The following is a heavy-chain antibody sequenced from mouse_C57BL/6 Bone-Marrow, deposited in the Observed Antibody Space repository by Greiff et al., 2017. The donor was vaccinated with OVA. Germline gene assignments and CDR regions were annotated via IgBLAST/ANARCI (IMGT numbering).Heavy chain of an antibody. CDR2: IWRGGST. D-gene: IGHD4-1*01. CDR1: GFSLTSYG. Sequence: VKVVESGPGLVQPSQSLSITCTVSGFSLTSYGVHWVRQSPGKGLEWLGVIWRGGSTDYNAAFMSRLSITKDNSKSQVFFKMNSLQADDTAIYYCAKRLGRGSNAMDYWGQGTSVTVSS. CDR3: AKRLGRGSNAMDY. V-gene: IGHV2-5*01. J-gene: IGHJ4*01.